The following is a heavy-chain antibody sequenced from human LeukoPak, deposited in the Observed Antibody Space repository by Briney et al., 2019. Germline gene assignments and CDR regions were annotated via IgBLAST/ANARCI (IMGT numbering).Heavy chain of an antibody. J-gene: IGHJ4*02. CDR3: TREHRGGYYFDY. CDR2: IIPISGTA. V-gene: IGHV1-69*13. CDR1: GGTFSSYA. Sequence: GASVKVSCKASGGTFSSYAISWVRQATGQGLEWMGGIIPISGTANYAQKFQGRVTITADESTSTAYMELSSLGSEDTAVYYCTREHRGGYYFDYWGQGTLVTVSS. D-gene: IGHD3-10*01.